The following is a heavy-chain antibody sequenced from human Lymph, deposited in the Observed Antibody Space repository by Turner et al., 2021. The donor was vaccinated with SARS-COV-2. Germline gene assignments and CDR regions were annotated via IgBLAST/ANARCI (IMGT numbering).Heavy chain of an antibody. CDR1: GGSISSSSHY. V-gene: IGHV4-39*01. Sequence: QLKLQESAPGQTTTSETLSLTCTVSGGSISSSSHYWGWIRQPPGRGLEWIGHNYYSGSEYYNPSLMSRITISVDTSMNQFSLELSTVTAAVTAGYYCSRLDRKHEYYFDYWGQGILVSVFS. CDR2: NYYSGSE. CDR3: SRLDRKHEYYFDY. J-gene: IGHJ4*02. D-gene: IGHD2-2*03.